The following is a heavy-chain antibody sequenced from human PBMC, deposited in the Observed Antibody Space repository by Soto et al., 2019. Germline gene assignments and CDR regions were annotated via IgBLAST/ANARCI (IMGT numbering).Heavy chain of an antibody. J-gene: IGHJ6*02. CDR1: GGTFSSYA. CDR3: ARGLVPAAIRIYYGMDV. Sequence: GASVKVSCKASGGTFSSYAISWVRQAPGQGLEWMGGIIPIFGTANYAQKFQGRVTITADESTSTAYMELSSLRSEDTAVYYCARGLVPAAIRIYYGMDVWGQGTTVTV. CDR2: IIPIFGTA. D-gene: IGHD2-2*01. V-gene: IGHV1-69*13.